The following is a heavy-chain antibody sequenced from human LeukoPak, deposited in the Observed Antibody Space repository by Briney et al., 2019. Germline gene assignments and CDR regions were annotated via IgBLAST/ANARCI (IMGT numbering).Heavy chain of an antibody. CDR3: ARGPGIAVAPLQH. V-gene: IGHV3-21*01. CDR2: ISGSRSDI. D-gene: IGHD6-19*01. J-gene: IGHJ1*01. CDR1: GFTLSTYS. Sequence: GGSLRLSCAVSGFTLSTYSMSWVRQAPGKGLEWVSSISGSRSDIYYADSVKGRLTISSDNAKNSLYLQMNSLRAEDTAVYYCARGPGIAVAPLQHWGQGTLVTVSS.